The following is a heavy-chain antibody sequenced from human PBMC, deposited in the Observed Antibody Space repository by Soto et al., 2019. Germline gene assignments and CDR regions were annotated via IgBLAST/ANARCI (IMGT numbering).Heavy chain of an antibody. J-gene: IGHJ4*02. CDR2: ISFDGSNE. Sequence: SGWSLRLSCSASVFILNRYAMHWFRQAPGKGLEWVAVISFDGSNENFGDSVKGRFALTRDTSKNTLYLHMNDLRAEDTARYYCVKDRAVAGVFDYWGQGTLVTVSS. V-gene: IGHV3-30*18. CDR1: VFILNRYA. CDR3: VKDRAVAGVFDY. D-gene: IGHD6-19*01.